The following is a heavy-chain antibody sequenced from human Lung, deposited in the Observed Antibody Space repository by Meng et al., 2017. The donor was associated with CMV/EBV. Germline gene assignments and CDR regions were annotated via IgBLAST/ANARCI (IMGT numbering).Heavy chain of an antibody. J-gene: IGHJ3*01. CDR1: GFIFSDFA. CDR2: ISYDGSNK. Sequence: SCPASGFIFSDFAMHWVRQAPGKGLEWVAVISYDGSNKYYADSVKGRFTISRDNSKNTLYLQMNSLRPEDTAVYYCAKEFPNNAFDVWGQGTMV. D-gene: IGHD2-21*01. V-gene: IGHV3-30*01. CDR3: AKEFPNNAFDV.